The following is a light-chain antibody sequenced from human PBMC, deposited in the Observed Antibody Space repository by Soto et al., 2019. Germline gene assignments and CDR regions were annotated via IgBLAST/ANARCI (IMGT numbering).Light chain of an antibody. Sequence: IVMTQSPLSLPVTPGEPASISCRSSQSLLHSSCYNYLDWYLQSPGQSPQLLIFLGSSRASGVPARFSGSRSGTHITLKISRVAAEDVGIFYCVQALQTPPTFGPGTEVHIK. CDR2: LGS. CDR3: VQALQTPPT. V-gene: IGKV2-28*01. CDR1: QSLLHSSCYNY. J-gene: IGKJ3*01.